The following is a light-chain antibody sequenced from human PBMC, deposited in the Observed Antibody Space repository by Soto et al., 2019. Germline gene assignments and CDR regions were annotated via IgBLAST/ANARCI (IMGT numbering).Light chain of an antibody. CDR3: EAWDDSCNGYV. J-gene: IGLJ1*01. CDR1: SSNIGTNA. V-gene: IGLV1-44*01. CDR2: NNN. Sequence: QPALTQPPSASGTPGQRVTISCSGGSSNIGTNAVNWYQQLPGTAPKLLIYNNNQRPSGVPDRFSGSKSGTSASLAISGLQSEDEADYYCEAWDDSCNGYVFGTGTKVTVL.